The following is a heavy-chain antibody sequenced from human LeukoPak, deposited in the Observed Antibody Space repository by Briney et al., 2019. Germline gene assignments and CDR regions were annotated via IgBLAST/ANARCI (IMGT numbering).Heavy chain of an antibody. Sequence: GGSLRLSCATSGFSFSSYGMHWVRQAPGKGLEWVAFIRYDGSDKYYADSVKGRFTISRDNAKNTLYLQMNSLRAEDTAVYYCARDWFHAIDYWGQGTLVTVSS. CDR1: GFSFSSYG. CDR2: IRYDGSDK. J-gene: IGHJ4*02. D-gene: IGHD2/OR15-2a*01. CDR3: ARDWFHAIDY. V-gene: IGHV3-30*02.